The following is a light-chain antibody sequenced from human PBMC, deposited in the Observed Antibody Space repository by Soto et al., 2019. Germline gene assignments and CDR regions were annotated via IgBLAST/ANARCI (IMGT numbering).Light chain of an antibody. CDR1: SSNIRATYD. CDR3: QSYDSSLSAHYV. J-gene: IGLJ1*01. Sequence: QSVLTHPPSVSGAPGQRVTISCTGSSSNIRATYDVQWYQQLPGTAPKLLSYGNSNRPSGVPDRFSGSKSGTSASLAITGLQADDEADYYCQSYDSSLSAHYVFGTGTKVTVL. CDR2: GNS. V-gene: IGLV1-40*01.